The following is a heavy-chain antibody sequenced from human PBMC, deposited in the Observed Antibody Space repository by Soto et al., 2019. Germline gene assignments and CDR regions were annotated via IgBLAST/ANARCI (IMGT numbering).Heavy chain of an antibody. CDR3: ARDVTRTQSCTNGVCYYHYYDMDV. V-gene: IGHV1-2*02. CDR1: GYTFTDYY. D-gene: IGHD2-8*01. J-gene: IGHJ6*02. Sequence: QVQLVQSGAEVKKPGASLKVSCKASGYTFTDYYVHWVRQAPGQRLEWMGWINPNSGGTKTAQKFQGRVTVTRDTSISTAYMDLSRLRSDDTAVYYCARDVTRTQSCTNGVCYYHYYDMDVWGQGTMVTVSS. CDR2: INPNSGGT.